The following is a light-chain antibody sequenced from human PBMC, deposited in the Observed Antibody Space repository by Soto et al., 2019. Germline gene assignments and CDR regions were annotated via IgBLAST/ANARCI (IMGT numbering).Light chain of an antibody. V-gene: IGKV3-20*01. CDR2: GAS. J-gene: IGKJ1*01. CDR3: QQYGRAPRT. CDR1: QAITSNY. Sequence: EIVMTQSPGTLSLSPGQRATLSCRASQAITSNYLAWYQQTPGQAPRLLIYGASIRATGIPDRFSGSGSGTDVTLTITRLEHEEFAVYYCQQYGRAPRTFGQGTKVEVK.